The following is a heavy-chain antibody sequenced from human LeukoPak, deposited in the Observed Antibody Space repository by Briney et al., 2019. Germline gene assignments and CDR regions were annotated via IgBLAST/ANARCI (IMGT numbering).Heavy chain of an antibody. CDR3: AGGYYDFWSGYYNWFDP. D-gene: IGHD3-3*01. V-gene: IGHV4-30-2*01. J-gene: IGHJ5*02. CDR1: GGSIRSGGYS. Sequence: SHPLSLTCGVSGGSIRSGGYSWSSIRQPPGKGLEWIGYIYHSGSTYYNPSLKSRVTISVDRSQNQCSLKLSSVTAADTAVYYCAGGYYDFWSGYYNWFDPWGQGTLVTVSS. CDR2: IYHSGST.